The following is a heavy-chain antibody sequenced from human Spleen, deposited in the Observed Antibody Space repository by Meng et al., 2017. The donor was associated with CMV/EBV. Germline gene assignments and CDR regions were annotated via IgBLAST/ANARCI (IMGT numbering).Heavy chain of an antibody. V-gene: IGHV3-30-3*01. CDR1: GFTFSSYA. D-gene: IGHD5-18*01. CDR3: ARGYSYGSLDY. Sequence: GESLKISCAASGFTFSSYAMHWVRQAPGKGLEWVAVISHDGSNKYYADSVKGRFTISRDNSKNTLYLQMNSLRAEDTAVYYCARGYSYGSLDYWGQGTLVTVSS. CDR2: ISHDGSNK. J-gene: IGHJ4*02.